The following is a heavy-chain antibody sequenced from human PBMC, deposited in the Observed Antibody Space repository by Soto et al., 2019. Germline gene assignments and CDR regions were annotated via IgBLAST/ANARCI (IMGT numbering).Heavy chain of an antibody. J-gene: IGHJ6*03. CDR3: AKDGHRQDWYYHMDV. Sequence: EEQLLESGGDLVQPGGSLRLSCAASGFTFSDHAMTWVRQAPGKGLQWVSTIDAGGGATWDADSVRGRCTISRDNSKNTLSLQMNNLKPEDTAVYYCAKDGHRQDWYYHMDVWVKGTTVTVSS. D-gene: IGHD2-15*01. CDR1: GFTFSDHA. CDR2: IDAGGGAT. V-gene: IGHV3-23*01.